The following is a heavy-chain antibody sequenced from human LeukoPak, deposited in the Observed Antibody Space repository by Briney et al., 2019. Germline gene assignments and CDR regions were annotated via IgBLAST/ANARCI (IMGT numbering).Heavy chain of an antibody. J-gene: IGHJ4*02. CDR2: IRTDESST. CDR1: GFTFSSYW. Sequence: GGSLRLSCAVSGFTFSSYWMHWVRQAPGKGLVWVSLIRTDESSTTYADSVKGRFTISRDNAKNTLYLQMNSLRAEDTAVYYCAGERFGHAFDYWGQGTLVTVSS. D-gene: IGHD3-10*01. V-gene: IGHV3-74*01. CDR3: AGERFGHAFDY.